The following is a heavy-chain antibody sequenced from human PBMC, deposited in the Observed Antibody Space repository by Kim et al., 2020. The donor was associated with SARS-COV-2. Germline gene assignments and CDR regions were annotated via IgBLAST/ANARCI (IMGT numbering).Heavy chain of an antibody. Sequence: SETLSLTCTVSGGSISSYYWSWIRQPPGKGLEWIGYIYYSGSTNYNPSLKSRVTISVDTSKNQFSLKLSSVTAADTAVYYCARLGEAYYYDSSGYWGFDYWGQGTLVTVSS. D-gene: IGHD3-22*01. CDR3: ARLGEAYYYDSSGYWGFDY. CDR2: IYYSGST. CDR1: GGSISSYY. V-gene: IGHV4-59*08. J-gene: IGHJ4*02.